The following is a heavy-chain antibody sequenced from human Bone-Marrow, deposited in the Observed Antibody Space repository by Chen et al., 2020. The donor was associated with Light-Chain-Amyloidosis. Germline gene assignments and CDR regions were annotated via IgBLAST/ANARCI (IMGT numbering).Heavy chain of an antibody. CDR1: GYTFTRYW. CDR3: ARTSGDYYDSAGSPFDP. J-gene: IGHJ5*02. CDR2: IYASDAQV. D-gene: IGHD3-22*01. V-gene: IGHV5-51*03. Sequence: EVQLVQSGAEVKKPGDSLKISCTASGYTFTRYWIAWFRQMPGKGLAWMGIIYASDAQVRYSPSFQGQVSMSVEKSSTTAYLQWSSLKASDSSMYFCARTSGDYYDSAGSPFDPWGQGSLVTVSS.